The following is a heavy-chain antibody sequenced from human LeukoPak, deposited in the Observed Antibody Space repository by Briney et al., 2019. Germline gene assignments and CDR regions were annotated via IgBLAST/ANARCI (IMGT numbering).Heavy chain of an antibody. J-gene: IGHJ4*02. Sequence: ASVTVSCKASGYKFTGYYMHWVRQAPGQGLEWMGWINPNSGDSHHAQKFQGRVTMTRDTSISTAYMELSRLRSDDTAVYYCASGIGCILVFDYWGQGTLVTVSS. V-gene: IGHV1-2*02. CDR2: INPNSGDS. CDR1: GYKFTGYY. CDR3: ASGIGCILVFDY. D-gene: IGHD6-19*01.